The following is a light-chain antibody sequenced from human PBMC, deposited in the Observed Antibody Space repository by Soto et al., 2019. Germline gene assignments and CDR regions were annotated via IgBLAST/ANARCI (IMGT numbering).Light chain of an antibody. CDR1: QGISSY. CDR3: QQLDNFPLT. V-gene: IGKV1-9*01. Sequence: TQLTQSPSSLSASVVYRVTITCRASQGISSYLAWPQQKPGKAPKLLIYAASTWQSGVPSRFSGSGYGTDLSLTISSLQPEDFATYYCQQLDNFPLTFRQRTRLEIK. J-gene: IGKJ5*01. CDR2: AAS.